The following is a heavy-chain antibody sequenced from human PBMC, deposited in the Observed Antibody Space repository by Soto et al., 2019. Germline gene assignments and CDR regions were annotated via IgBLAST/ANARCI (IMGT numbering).Heavy chain of an antibody. CDR3: AGGAGVGGGYNLFDT. D-gene: IGHD3-3*01. J-gene: IGHJ5*02. Sequence: ASVKVSCKASGYTFISYYIHWVRQAPGQGLVWVGIINPSGGGTTYAQRFQGRVTMTRDTSTSTVYMELSSLRSEDTAVYYCAGGAGVGGGYNLFDTWGQGTLVTVSS. CDR1: GYTFISYY. CDR2: INPSGGGT. V-gene: IGHV1-46*01.